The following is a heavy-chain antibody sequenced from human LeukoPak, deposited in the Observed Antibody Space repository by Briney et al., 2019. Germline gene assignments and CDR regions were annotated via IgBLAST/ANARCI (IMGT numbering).Heavy chain of an antibody. D-gene: IGHD6-13*01. CDR2: ISSSSSTI. V-gene: IGHV3-48*04. CDR1: GFTFSSYS. J-gene: IGHJ6*03. Sequence: PGGSLRLSCAASGFTFSSYSMNWVRQAPGKGLEWVSYISSSSSTIYYADSVKGRFTISRDNAKNSLYLQMNSLRAEDTAVYYCAREMGSSWYWAYYYYMDVWGKGTTVTVSS. CDR3: AREMGSSWYWAYYYYMDV.